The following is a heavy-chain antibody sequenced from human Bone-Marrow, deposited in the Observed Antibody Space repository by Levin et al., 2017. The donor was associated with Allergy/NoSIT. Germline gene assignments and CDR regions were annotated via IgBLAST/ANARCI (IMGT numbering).Heavy chain of an antibody. CDR2: ISSSGSGM. CDR3: ARGIIGDVRVAHKEAFDI. Sequence: KPGGSLRLSCTASGFTFRIYSINWVRQAPGKGLEWVSSISSSGSGMYYVDSVKGRFTISRDNAKNSLTLQMNSLRAEDTAVYYCARGIIGDVRVAHKEAFDIWGQGTMVSVSS. J-gene: IGHJ3*02. V-gene: IGHV3-21*01. D-gene: IGHD2-8*02. CDR1: GFTFRIYS.